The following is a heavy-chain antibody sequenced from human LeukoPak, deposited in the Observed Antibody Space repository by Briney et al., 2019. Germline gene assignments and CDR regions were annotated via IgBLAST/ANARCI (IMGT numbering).Heavy chain of an antibody. CDR3: AKESAYTSPRNYYFDS. CDR1: GFTFSSYA. Sequence: GGSLRLSCAASGFTFSSYAMSWVRQAPGKGLEWVSAISGRSEMTYYSDSVKGRFTISRDNSKNTLSLHMNSLRAEDTAVYYCAKESAYTSPRNYYFDSWGQGTLVAVSS. V-gene: IGHV3-23*01. CDR2: ISGRSEMT. J-gene: IGHJ4*02. D-gene: IGHD1-14*01.